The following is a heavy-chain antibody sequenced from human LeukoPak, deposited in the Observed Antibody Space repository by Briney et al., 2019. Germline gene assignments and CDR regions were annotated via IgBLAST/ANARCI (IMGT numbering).Heavy chain of an antibody. J-gene: IGHJ1*01. CDR2: IYYSGST. CDR3: ARGKGYYDILTGYYSQVGAEYFQH. V-gene: IGHV4-39*07. CDR1: GGSISSSSYY. D-gene: IGHD3-9*01. Sequence: SETLSLTCTVSGGSISSSSYYWVWIRQPPGKGLEWIGSIYYSGSTYYSPSLKSRVTISIDTSKTQFSLKLSSVTAADTAVYYCARGKGYYDILTGYYSQVGAEYFQHWGQGTLVTVSS.